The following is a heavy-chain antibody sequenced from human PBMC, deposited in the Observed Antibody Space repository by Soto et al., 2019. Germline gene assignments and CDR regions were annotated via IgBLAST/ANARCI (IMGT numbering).Heavy chain of an antibody. J-gene: IGHJ3*01. V-gene: IGHV3-74*01. CDR3: ARDALDGFDL. CDR2: IQSDGSRT. CDR1: GFTFNYYW. Sequence: EVQLVESEGGLVQRGGSLRLSCAASGFTFNYYWMHWVRQAPGQGLVWVAHIQSDGSRTTYADSVKGRYNISSDNAKHTMYLQMNSLRAEDTAVYYCARDALDGFDLWGQGTTVTVSS.